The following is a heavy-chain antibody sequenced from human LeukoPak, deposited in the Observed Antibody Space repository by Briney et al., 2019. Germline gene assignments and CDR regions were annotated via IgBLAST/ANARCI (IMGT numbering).Heavy chain of an antibody. D-gene: IGHD6-19*01. CDR1: GFTFSSYN. Sequence: PGGSLRLSCAASGFTFSSYNMNWVRQAPGKGLEWVSAISRSGGSTYYADSVKGRFTISRDNSKNTLYLQMNSLRAEDTAVYYCAKGGVSSGWYFEVFDYWGQGTLVTVSS. CDR2: ISRSGGST. V-gene: IGHV3-23*01. CDR3: AKGGVSSGWYFEVFDY. J-gene: IGHJ4*02.